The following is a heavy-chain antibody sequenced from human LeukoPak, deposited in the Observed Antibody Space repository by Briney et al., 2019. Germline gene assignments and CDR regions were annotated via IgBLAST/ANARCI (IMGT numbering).Heavy chain of an antibody. D-gene: IGHD1-20*01. Sequence: PGGSLRLSCAASGFTFSSYAMSWVRQAPGKGLEWVSTISGSGDYTYYADSVKGRFTISRDNSRNTMYLQMNSLRAEDPAVYYCASRNRYSYDSWGQGTLVTVSS. J-gene: IGHJ5*01. CDR3: ASRNRYSYDS. CDR2: ISGSGDYT. V-gene: IGHV3-23*01. CDR1: GFTFSSYA.